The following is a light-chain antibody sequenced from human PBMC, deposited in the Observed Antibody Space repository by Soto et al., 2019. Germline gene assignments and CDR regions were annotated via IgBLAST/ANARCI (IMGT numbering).Light chain of an antibody. V-gene: IGKV3-20*01. CDR1: QSIRSSH. J-gene: IGKJ4*01. CDR2: DAS. CDR3: QQFSSYPLT. Sequence: EIVLAQAPGTLSFSRGERAALSGRGSQSIRSSHLGWYQQKPGQAPRLLIYDASSRATGIPDRFSGGGSGTDFTLTISRLEPEDFAVYYCQQFSSYPLTFGGGTKVDIK.